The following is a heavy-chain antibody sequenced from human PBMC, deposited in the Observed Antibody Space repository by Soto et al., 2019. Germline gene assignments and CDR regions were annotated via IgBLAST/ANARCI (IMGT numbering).Heavy chain of an antibody. CDR1: GFTFSNAW. Sequence: PGGSLRLSCEASGFTFSNAWMSWVRQAPGKWLEWVGRIKSKTDGGTTDYAAPVKGRFTISRDDSKNTLYLQMNSLKTEDTAVYYCTTSFYGSGSLYYYGMDVWGQGXTVTVSS. CDR3: TTSFYGSGSLYYYGMDV. CDR2: IKSKTDGGTT. D-gene: IGHD3-10*01. J-gene: IGHJ6*02. V-gene: IGHV3-15*01.